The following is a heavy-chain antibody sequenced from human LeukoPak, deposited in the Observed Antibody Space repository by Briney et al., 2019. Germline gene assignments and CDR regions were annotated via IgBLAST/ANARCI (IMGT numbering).Heavy chain of an antibody. V-gene: IGHV4-30-2*01. J-gene: IGHJ3*02. CDR1: GGSISSGGYS. CDR3: ATRIAVAGTGAFDI. D-gene: IGHD6-19*01. CDR2: IYHSGST. Sequence: SETLSLTCAVSGGSISSGGYSWSWIRQPPGKGLEWIGYIYHSGSTYYNPSLKSRVTISVDRSKNQFSLKLSSVTAADTAVYYCATRIAVAGTGAFDIWGQGTMVTVSS.